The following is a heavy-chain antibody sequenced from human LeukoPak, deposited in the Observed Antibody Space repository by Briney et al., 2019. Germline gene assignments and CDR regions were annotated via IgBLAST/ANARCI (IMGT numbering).Heavy chain of an antibody. V-gene: IGHV3-30-3*01. CDR3: ARDHPDYGDYTHDAFHI. CDR2: ISYDGSNK. Sequence: PGGSLRLSCAASGFTFSSYAMHWVRQAPGKGLEWVAVISYDGSNKYYADSVKGRFTISRDNSKNTLYLQMNSLRAEDTAVYYCARDHPDYGDYTHDAFHIWGQGTMVTVSS. J-gene: IGHJ3*02. D-gene: IGHD4-17*01. CDR1: GFTFSSYA.